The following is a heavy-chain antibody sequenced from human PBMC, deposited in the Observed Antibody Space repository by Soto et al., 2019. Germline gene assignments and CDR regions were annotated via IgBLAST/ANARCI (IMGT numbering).Heavy chain of an antibody. CDR3: ARDPSITGTTSDYFDY. CDR2: IIPIFGTA. J-gene: IGHJ4*02. CDR1: GGTFSSYA. V-gene: IGHV1-69*06. Sequence: GASVKVSFKASGGTFSSYAISWVRQAPGQGLEWMGGIIPIFGTANYAQKFQGRVTITADKSTSTAYMELSSLRSEDTAVYYCARDPSITGTTSDYFDYWGQGTLVTVSS. D-gene: IGHD1-7*01.